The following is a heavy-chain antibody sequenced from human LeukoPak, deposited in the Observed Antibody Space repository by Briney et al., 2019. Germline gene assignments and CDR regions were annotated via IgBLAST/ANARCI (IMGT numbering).Heavy chain of an antibody. J-gene: IGHJ6*02. Sequence: PGGSLRLSCTASGFTFDNYAMSWVRQAPGKGLEWVAAINEDGDDTYFADAVKGRFTISRDNSKNTVYLQMNSLRAEDTAVYYCAKTQRDCSSTSCSRYFGMDVWGQGTTVTVSS. CDR1: GFTFDNYA. D-gene: IGHD2-2*01. CDR3: AKTQRDCSSTSCSRYFGMDV. V-gene: IGHV3-23*01. CDR2: INEDGDDT.